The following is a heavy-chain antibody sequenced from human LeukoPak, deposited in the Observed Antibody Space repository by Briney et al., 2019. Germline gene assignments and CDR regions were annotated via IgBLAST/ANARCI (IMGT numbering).Heavy chain of an antibody. D-gene: IGHD2-2*03. J-gene: IGHJ3*02. V-gene: IGHV3-21*04. CDR2: ISSSSSYI. CDR1: GFTFSSYS. CDR3: AKGGYFSFDM. Sequence: GGSLRLSCAASGFTFSSYSMNWVRQAPGKGLEWVSSISSSSSYIYYADSVRGRFTISRDNSKNTLYLQMHSLRVEDTAIYFCAKGGYFSFDMWGQGTKVTVSS.